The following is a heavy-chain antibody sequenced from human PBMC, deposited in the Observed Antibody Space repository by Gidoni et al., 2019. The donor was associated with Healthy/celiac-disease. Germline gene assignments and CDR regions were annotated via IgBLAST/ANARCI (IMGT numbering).Heavy chain of an antibody. CDR3: AKCYYGSGSYYNVGFPDFFDY. CDR2: ISGSGGST. CDR1: GFTFSSYA. Sequence: EVQLLESGGGLVQPGGSLRLSCAASGFTFSSYAMSWVRQAPGKGLEWVSAISGSGGSTYYADSVKVRFTISRDNSKNTLYLQMNSLRAEDTAVYYCAKCYYGSGSYYNVGFPDFFDYWGQGTLVTVSS. D-gene: IGHD3-10*01. J-gene: IGHJ4*02. V-gene: IGHV3-23*01.